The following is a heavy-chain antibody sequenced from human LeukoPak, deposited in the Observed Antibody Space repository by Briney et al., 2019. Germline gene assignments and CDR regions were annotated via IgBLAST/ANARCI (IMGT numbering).Heavy chain of an antibody. CDR2: IWYDGSNK. CDR3: ARDSMFSGSYVDY. Sequence: GRSLRLSCAASGFTFSSYGMHWVRQAPGKGLEWVAVIWYDGSNKYYADSVKGRFTISRDNSKNTLYLQMNSLRAEDTAVYYCARDSMFSGSYVDYWGQGTLVTVSS. D-gene: IGHD1-26*01. J-gene: IGHJ4*02. V-gene: IGHV3-33*01. CDR1: GFTFSSYG.